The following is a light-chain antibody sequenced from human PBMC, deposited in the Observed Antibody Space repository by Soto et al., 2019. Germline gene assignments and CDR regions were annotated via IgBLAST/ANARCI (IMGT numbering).Light chain of an antibody. CDR2: DAS. V-gene: IGKV1-5*01. CDR3: QQYNSYVYT. CDR1: QSISSW. Sequence: DIQMTQSPSTLSASVGDRVTITCRASQSISSWLAWYQQKPGKAPKLLIYDASSLESGVPLRFSGSGSGTEFTLTISSLQPDDFATYYCQQYNSYVYTFGQGTKLEIK. J-gene: IGKJ2*01.